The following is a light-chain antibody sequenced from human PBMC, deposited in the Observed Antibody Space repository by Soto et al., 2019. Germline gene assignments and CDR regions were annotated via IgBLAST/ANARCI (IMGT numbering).Light chain of an antibody. CDR1: QSVSSYY. CDR2: AAS. CDR3: QQCGSSPWT. Sequence: EIVLTQSPGTLSLSPGERATLSCRASQSVSSYYLAWYQQKPGQAPRLLIYAASSRATGIPDRFSGGGSGTDFTLTISRLEPEDFAVYYCQQCGSSPWTFGQGTKGESK. J-gene: IGKJ1*01. V-gene: IGKV3-20*01.